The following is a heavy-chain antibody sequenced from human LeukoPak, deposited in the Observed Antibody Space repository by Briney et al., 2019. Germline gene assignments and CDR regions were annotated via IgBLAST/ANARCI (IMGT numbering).Heavy chain of an antibody. J-gene: IGHJ4*02. D-gene: IGHD1-7*01. CDR2: IYYSGST. V-gene: IGHV4-59*08. CDR1: GGSISSYY. CDR3: ARHGHNWNYDPFDY. Sequence: SETLSLTCTVSGGSISSYYWSWIRQPPGKGLEWIGYIYYSGSTNYNPSLKSRVTISVGTSKNQFPLKLSSVTAADTAVYYCARHGHNWNYDPFDYWGQGTLVTVSS.